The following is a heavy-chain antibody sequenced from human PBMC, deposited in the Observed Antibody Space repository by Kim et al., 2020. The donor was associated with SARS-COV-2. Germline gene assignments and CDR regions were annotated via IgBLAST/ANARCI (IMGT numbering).Heavy chain of an antibody. V-gene: IGHV3-53*01. CDR1: GFTVSSNY. J-gene: IGHJ4*02. D-gene: IGHD2-2*01. CDR2: IYSGGST. Sequence: GGSLRLSCAASGFTVSSNYMSWVRQAPGKGLEWVSVIYSGGSTYYADSVKGRFTISRDNSKNTLYLQMNSLRAEDTAVYYCARGLPSMSPYFDYWGQGTLVTVSS. CDR3: ARGLPSMSPYFDY.